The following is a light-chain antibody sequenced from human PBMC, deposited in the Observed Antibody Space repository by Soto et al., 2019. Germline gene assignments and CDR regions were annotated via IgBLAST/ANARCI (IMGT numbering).Light chain of an antibody. CDR1: QSVRY. V-gene: IGKV3-11*01. CDR3: QQHSTSLT. Sequence: EIVLAQSPATLSLSPGERATLSCRASQSVRYLAWYQQKPGQAPRLLISDTSNRATGIPARFSGSGSETDFTLTISSLEPEDFAVYYCQQHSTSLTFGGGTKVDIK. J-gene: IGKJ4*01. CDR2: DTS.